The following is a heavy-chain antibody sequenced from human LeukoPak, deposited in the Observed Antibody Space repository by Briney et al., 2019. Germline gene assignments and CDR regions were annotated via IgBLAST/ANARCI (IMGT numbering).Heavy chain of an antibody. CDR1: GFTFTGHY. D-gene: IGHD2-2*01. V-gene: IGHV1-2*02. J-gene: IGHJ4*02. CDR2: IGPRNSAA. CDR3: AREGSDQLSKDFDY. Sequence: ASMKVSCKSSGFTFTGHYIHWVRQAPGQGLEWMGYIGPRNSAASYAEKSQGRVTMTRDTSLSTAYMELSRLTSDGTAVYYCAREGSDQLSKDFDYWGQGTLVTVSS.